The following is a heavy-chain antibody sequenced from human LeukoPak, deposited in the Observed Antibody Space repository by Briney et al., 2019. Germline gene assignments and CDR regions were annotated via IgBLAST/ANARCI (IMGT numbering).Heavy chain of an antibody. V-gene: IGHV4-59*01. CDR2: IYYSGST. CDR1: GGSISSYY. CDR3: ARESTRITIFGVVIPDAFDI. J-gene: IGHJ3*02. D-gene: IGHD3-3*01. Sequence: SETLSLTCTVSGGSISSYYWSWIRQPPGKGLDWIGYIYYSGSTNYNPSLKSRVTMSVDTSKNQFSLKLSSVTAADTAVYYCARESTRITIFGVVIPDAFDIWGQGTMVTVSS.